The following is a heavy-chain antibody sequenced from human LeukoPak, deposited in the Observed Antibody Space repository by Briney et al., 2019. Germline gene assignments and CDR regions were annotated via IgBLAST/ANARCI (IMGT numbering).Heavy chain of an antibody. CDR3: ARDKTGDNYFDY. V-gene: IGHV3-53*01. Sequence: GGSLRLSCAASGITFSSYAMSWVRQAPGKGLEWVSVIYSGGSTYYADSVKGRFTISRDNSKNTLYLQMNSLRAEDTAVYYCARDKTGDNYFDYWGQGTLVTVSS. D-gene: IGHD7-27*01. J-gene: IGHJ4*02. CDR1: GITFSSYA. CDR2: IYSGGST.